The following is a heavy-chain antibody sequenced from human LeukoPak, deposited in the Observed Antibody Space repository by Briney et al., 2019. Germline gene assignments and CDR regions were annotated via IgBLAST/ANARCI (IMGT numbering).Heavy chain of an antibody. D-gene: IGHD5-24*01. Sequence: ASVKVSCKASGYTFTSYYMHWARQAPGQGLEWMGIINPSGGSTSYAQKFQGRVTMTRDTSTSTVYMELSSLRSEDTAVYYCARDFERDGYNYYYYGMDVRGQGTTVTVSS. CDR1: GYTFTSYY. CDR3: ARDFERDGYNYYYYGMDV. CDR2: INPSGGST. J-gene: IGHJ6*02. V-gene: IGHV1-46*01.